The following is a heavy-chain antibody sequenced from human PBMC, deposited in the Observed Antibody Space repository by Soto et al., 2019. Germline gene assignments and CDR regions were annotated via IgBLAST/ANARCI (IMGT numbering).Heavy chain of an antibody. CDR3: ARGDCSGGSCYHVRYFQH. CDR1: GYTFTGYY. Sequence: ASVKVSCKASGYTFTGYYMHWVRQAPGQGLEWMGWINPNSGGTNYAQKFQGRVTITADKSTSTAYMELSSLRSEDTAVYYCARGDCSGGSCYHVRYFQHWGQGTLVTVSS. J-gene: IGHJ1*01. D-gene: IGHD2-15*01. CDR2: INPNSGGT. V-gene: IGHV1-2*02.